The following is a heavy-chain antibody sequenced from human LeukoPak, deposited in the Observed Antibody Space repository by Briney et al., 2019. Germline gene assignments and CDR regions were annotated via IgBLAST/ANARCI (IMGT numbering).Heavy chain of an antibody. CDR1: GSNFTSYW. Sequence: GASLKISCKGSGSNFTSYWIGWVRQMPGKGLEWMGIIYPGDSDTRYSPSFQGQVTISADKSISTAYLQWSSLKASDTAMYYCARVNDYGDYGIDYWGQGTLVTVSS. CDR2: IYPGDSDT. V-gene: IGHV5-51*01. D-gene: IGHD4-17*01. CDR3: ARVNDYGDYGIDY. J-gene: IGHJ4*02.